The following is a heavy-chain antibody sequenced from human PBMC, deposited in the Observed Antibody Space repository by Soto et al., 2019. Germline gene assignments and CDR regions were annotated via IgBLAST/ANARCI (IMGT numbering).Heavy chain of an antibody. CDR1: GGTFNSYG. D-gene: IGHD5-12*01. J-gene: IGHJ4*02. V-gene: IGHV1-69*06. CDR3: ASRVNGYSGFATDC. Sequence: QVQLVQSGAEVKKPGSSVKVSCKASGGTFNSYGLSWVRQAPGQGLEWMGRIVPIFGSANYAQKFQGRVTITADKTTSTAYMGLSSLRSEDPAVYYCASRVNGYSGFATDCWGQGTLVTVSS. CDR2: IVPIFGSA.